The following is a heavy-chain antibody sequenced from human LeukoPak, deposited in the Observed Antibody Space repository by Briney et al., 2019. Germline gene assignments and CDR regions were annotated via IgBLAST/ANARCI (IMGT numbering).Heavy chain of an antibody. J-gene: IGHJ4*02. V-gene: IGHV4-59*01. Sequence: PSETLSLTCTVSGGSISSYYWSWIRQPPGKGLEWIGYIYYSGSTNYNPSLKSRVTISVDTSKNQFSLKLSSVTAADTAVYYCARALGETDPVDYWGQGTLVTVSS. CDR1: GGSISSYY. CDR3: ARALGETDPVDY. D-gene: IGHD3-16*01. CDR2: IYYSGST.